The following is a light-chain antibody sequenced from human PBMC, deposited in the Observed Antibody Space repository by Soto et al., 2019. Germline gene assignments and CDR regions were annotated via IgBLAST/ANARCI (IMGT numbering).Light chain of an antibody. J-gene: IGKJ2*01. CDR2: DAS. Sequence: EIVLTQSPATLSLSPGERAILSCRASQSVSSYLAWYQQKPGQAPRLFIYDASNRATGIPARFSGSGSGTDFTLTISSLEPEDFAVYYCQQRSNWPPDTFGQGTKLEIK. V-gene: IGKV3-11*01. CDR1: QSVSSY. CDR3: QQRSNWPPDT.